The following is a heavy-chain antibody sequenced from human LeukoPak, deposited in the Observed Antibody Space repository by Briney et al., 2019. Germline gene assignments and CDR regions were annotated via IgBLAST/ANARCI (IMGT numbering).Heavy chain of an antibody. V-gene: IGHV3-23*01. CDR2: IGGSGDKT. CDR1: GFTFNRNA. CDR3: GRGGDASSGWEETDY. J-gene: IGHJ4*02. D-gene: IGHD6-19*01. Sequence: GGSLRLSCAASGFTFNRNAISWVRQAPGKGLEWVSTIGGSGDKTFYADSVKGRFTISRDNSKNMLHLQMSSLTGEDTALYYCGRGGDASSGWEETDYWGKGALVT.